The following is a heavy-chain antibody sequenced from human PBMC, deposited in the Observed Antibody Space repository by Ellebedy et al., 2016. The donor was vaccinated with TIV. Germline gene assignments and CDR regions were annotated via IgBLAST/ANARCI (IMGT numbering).Heavy chain of an antibody. CDR1: GFTFSSYA. Sequence: GGSLRLSCAASGFTFSSYAMHWVRQAPGKGLEWVAVISYDGNNKYHADSVKGRFTISRDNSKNTLYLQMNSLRADDTAVYYCARADRSSSLDYWGQGTLVTVSS. CDR2: ISYDGNNK. V-gene: IGHV3-30-3*01. CDR3: ARADRSSSLDY. D-gene: IGHD6-6*01. J-gene: IGHJ4*02.